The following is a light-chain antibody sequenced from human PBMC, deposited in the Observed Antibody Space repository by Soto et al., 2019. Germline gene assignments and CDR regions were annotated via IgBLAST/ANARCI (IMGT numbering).Light chain of an antibody. V-gene: IGKV1-5*01. Sequence: HIIPSPSTLCASVGARRTNTFRASQHINNWLAWYQQKPGKAPNLLIYDASSLQSAVPSRFSGYGSGTEFTLTISSLQPDDFATYYCQQYNTYWTFGQGTKVDI. CDR3: QQYNTYWT. J-gene: IGKJ1*01. CDR1: QHINNW. CDR2: DAS.